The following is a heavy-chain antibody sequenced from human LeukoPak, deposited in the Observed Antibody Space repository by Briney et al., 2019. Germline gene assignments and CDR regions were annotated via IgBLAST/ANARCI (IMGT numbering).Heavy chain of an antibody. Sequence: GGSLRLSCAASGFIVSSSYMSWVRQTPGKGLEWVSTFERGGHTAYADSVKGRFTISRDVSENTIYLQMNSLRVEDTAVYYCAKGDIDCTCPGYWGQGTLVTVSS. CDR3: AKGDIDCTCPGY. D-gene: IGHD2-15*01. CDR1: GFIVSSSY. CDR2: FERGGHT. V-gene: IGHV3-53*01. J-gene: IGHJ4*02.